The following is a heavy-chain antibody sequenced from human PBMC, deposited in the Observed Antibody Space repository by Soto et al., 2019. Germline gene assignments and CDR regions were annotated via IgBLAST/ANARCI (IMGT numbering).Heavy chain of an antibody. Sequence: QLQLQESXPGLVKPSETLSLTCTVSGGSISSXXYXXGWIRQPPGKGLEWIGSIYYSGSTYYNPSLKSRXXXXXXXXXXXXXXXXXXXXXADTAVYYCARGSGYYYLNWYFDLWGRGTLVTVSS. J-gene: IGHJ2*01. CDR1: GGSISSXXYX. CDR2: IYYSGST. V-gene: IGHV4-39*01. CDR3: ARGSGYYYLNWYFDL. D-gene: IGHD3-22*01.